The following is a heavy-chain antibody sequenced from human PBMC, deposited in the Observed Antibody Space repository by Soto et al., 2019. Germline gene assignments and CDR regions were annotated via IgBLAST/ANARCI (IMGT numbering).Heavy chain of an antibody. CDR2: ISGYTGNA. CDR1: GYTFSSHG. CDR3: AREGSYGWYDC. D-gene: IGHD2-15*01. J-gene: IGHJ5*01. V-gene: IGHV1-18*01. Sequence: ASVKVSCKASGYTFSSHGIIWVRQAPGQGLEWMGWISGYTGNAKYAQRFQGRVTMTTDTSTSTVYMDLRSLGSDDSAVYYCAREGSYGWYDCWGQGTLVTVSS.